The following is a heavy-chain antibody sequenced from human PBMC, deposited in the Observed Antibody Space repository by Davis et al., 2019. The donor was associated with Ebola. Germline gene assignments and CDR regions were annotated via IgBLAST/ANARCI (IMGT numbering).Heavy chain of an antibody. CDR3: ARSEVYSSSWSNYYYYYGMDV. J-gene: IGHJ6*04. Sequence: HTGGSLRLSCAASGFTFSSYWMHWVRQAPGKGLVWVSRINSDGSSTSYADSVKGRFTISRDNAKNTLYLQMNSLRAEDTAVYYCARSEVYSSSWSNYYYYYGMDVWGKGTTVTVSS. CDR1: GFTFSSYW. V-gene: IGHV3-74*01. CDR2: INSDGSST. D-gene: IGHD6-13*01.